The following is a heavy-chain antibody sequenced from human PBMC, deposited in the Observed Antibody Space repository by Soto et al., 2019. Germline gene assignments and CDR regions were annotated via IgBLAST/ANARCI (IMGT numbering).Heavy chain of an antibody. V-gene: IGHV1-46*01. CDR3: ARSSGGNFGIIIEGSNWFDP. J-gene: IGHJ5*02. Sequence: ASVKVSCKASGFSFTGYYIHWLRQAPGQGLEWMGVINPHGGSTKYAQKFQGRVTMTRDTSRSTVYMELRSLRSDDTAIYYCARSSGGNFGIIIEGSNWFDPWGQGALVTVSS. CDR2: INPHGGST. CDR1: GFSFTGYY. D-gene: IGHD3-3*01.